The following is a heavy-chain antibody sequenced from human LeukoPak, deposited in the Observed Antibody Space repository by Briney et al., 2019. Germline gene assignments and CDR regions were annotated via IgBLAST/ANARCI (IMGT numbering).Heavy chain of an antibody. D-gene: IGHD6-13*01. CDR1: GFTFSSYA. Sequence: GGSLRLSCAASGFTFSSYAMHWVRQAPGKGLEYVSAISSNGGSTYYANSVKGRFTISRDNSKNTLYLQMGSLRAEDMAVYYCARADSSSWYSKDWGQGTLVTVSA. CDR3: ARADSSSWYSKD. J-gene: IGHJ4*02. CDR2: ISSNGGST. V-gene: IGHV3-64*01.